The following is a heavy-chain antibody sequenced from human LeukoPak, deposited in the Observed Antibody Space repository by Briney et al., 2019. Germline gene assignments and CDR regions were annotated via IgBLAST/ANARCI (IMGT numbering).Heavy chain of an antibody. D-gene: IGHD5-18*01. CDR2: ISYDGSNK. Sequence: PGGSLRLSCAASGFTFSSYARHWVRQAPGKGLEWVAVISYDGSNKYYADSVKGRFTISRDNSKNTLYLQMNSLRAEDTAVYYCARVPYSYGYYFDYWGQGTLVTVSS. J-gene: IGHJ4*02. CDR3: ARVPYSYGYYFDY. V-gene: IGHV3-30-3*01. CDR1: GFTFSSYA.